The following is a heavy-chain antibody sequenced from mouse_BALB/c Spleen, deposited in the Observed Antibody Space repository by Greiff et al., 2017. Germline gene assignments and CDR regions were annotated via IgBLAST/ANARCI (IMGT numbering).Heavy chain of an antibody. J-gene: IGHJ4*01. V-gene: IGHV1-74*01. Sequence: VKLQESGAELVRPGASVKLSCKASGYTFTSYWMNWVKQRPEQGLEWIGRIDPYDSETHYNQKFKDKAILTVDKSSSTAYMQLSSLTSEDSAVYYCASMITDYYAMDYWGQGTSVTVSS. D-gene: IGHD2-4*01. CDR3: ASMITDYYAMDY. CDR2: IDPYDSET. CDR1: GYTFTSYW.